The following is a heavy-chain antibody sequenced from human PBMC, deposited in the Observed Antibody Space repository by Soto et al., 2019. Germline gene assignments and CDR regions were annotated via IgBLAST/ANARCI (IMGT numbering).Heavy chain of an antibody. D-gene: IGHD6-19*01. J-gene: IGHJ4*02. V-gene: IGHV3-21*01. CDR3: ASALEQWLEIDY. CDR1: GFTFSSYS. CDR2: ISSSSSYI. Sequence: EVQLVESGGGLVKPGGSLRLSCAASGFTFSSYSMNWVRQAPGKGLEWVSSISSSSSYIYYADSVKGRFPISRDNAKNSLYLQINSLRAEDTAVYYCASALEQWLEIDYWGQGTLVTVSS.